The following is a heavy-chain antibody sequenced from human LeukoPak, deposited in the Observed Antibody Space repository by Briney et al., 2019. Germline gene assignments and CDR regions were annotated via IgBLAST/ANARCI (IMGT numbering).Heavy chain of an antibody. CDR1: GYTFTGYY. D-gene: IGHD2/OR15-2a*01. J-gene: IGHJ4*02. Sequence: ASVKVSFEASGYTFTGYYVHWVRQAPGQGLEWMGWINPNSGGTNYAQKFQGRVTMTRDTSISTAYMELSRLRSDDTAVYYCASLYGEFDYWGQGTLVTVSS. V-gene: IGHV1-2*02. CDR3: ASLYGEFDY. CDR2: INPNSGGT.